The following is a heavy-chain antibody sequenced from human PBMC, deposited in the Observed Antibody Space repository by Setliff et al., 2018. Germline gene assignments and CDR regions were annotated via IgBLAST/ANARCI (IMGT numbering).Heavy chain of an antibody. J-gene: IGHJ4*02. CDR2: IYHSGRN. V-gene: IGHV4-38-2*01. Sequence: SETLSLTCAVSGYSISSDSYWGWIRQPPGKGLEWIGSIYHSGRNYYNPSLKSRVIISVDTSKNQFSLKLSYVTAADTAVYYCARHYYDSGGYYIDYWGQGTLVTVSS. CDR1: GYSISSDSY. CDR3: ARHYYDSGGYYIDY. D-gene: IGHD3-22*01.